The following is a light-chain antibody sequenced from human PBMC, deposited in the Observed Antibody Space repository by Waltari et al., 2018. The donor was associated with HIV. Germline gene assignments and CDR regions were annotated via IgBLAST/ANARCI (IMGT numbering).Light chain of an antibody. Sequence: QSALTQPASVSGSPGQSITISCTGTRSDVGRYNLVSWYQQQPGKAPKLMIYDVSKRPSGVSNRFSGSKSGNTASLTISGLQAEDEADYYCCSYAGSSLVFGGGTKLTVL. J-gene: IGLJ3*02. V-gene: IGLV2-23*02. CDR2: DVS. CDR1: RSDVGRYNL. CDR3: CSYAGSSLV.